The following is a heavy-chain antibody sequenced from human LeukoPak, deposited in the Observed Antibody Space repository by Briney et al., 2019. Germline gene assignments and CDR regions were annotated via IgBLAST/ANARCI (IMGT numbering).Heavy chain of an antibody. V-gene: IGHV4-34*01. D-gene: IGHD6-13*01. CDR2: INHSGST. CDR1: GGSFSGYY. Sequence: SETLSLTCAVYGGSFSGYYWSWIRQPPGKGLEWVGEINHSGSTNYNPSLKSRVTISVDTSKNQFSLKLSSVTAADTAVYYCARVTGERNRRIAAAGTGRWFDPWGQGTLVTVSS. J-gene: IGHJ5*02. CDR3: ARVTGERNRRIAAAGTGRWFDP.